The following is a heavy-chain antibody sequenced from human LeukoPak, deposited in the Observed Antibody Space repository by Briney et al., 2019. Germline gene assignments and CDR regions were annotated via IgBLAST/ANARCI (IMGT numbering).Heavy chain of an antibody. CDR1: GYTFTSYA. D-gene: IGHD1-20*01. J-gene: IGHJ5*02. CDR2: INVGNGYT. V-gene: IGHV1-3*01. CDR3: ARGAGSEEEAITWYDP. Sequence: ASVKVSCKASGYTFTSYAIHWVRQAPGQRPEWMGWINVGNGYTKNSQKFQGRVTITRDASASTVYMELSSLRSEDTAVYYCARGAGSEEEAITWYDPWGQGALVTVSS.